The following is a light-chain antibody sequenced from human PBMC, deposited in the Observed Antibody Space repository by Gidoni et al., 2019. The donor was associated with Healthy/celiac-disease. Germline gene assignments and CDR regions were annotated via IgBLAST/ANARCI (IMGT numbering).Light chain of an antibody. CDR1: QSISSY. J-gene: IGKJ2*01. CDR3: QQSYSTPYT. Sequence: DIQITQSPSSLSASVGDRVNITCRASQSISSYLNWYQQKPGKVPKLLIYAASSLQSGVPSRFSGSGSGTDFTLTISSLQPEDFATYYCQQSYSTPYTFGQGTKLEIK. CDR2: AAS. V-gene: IGKV1-39*01.